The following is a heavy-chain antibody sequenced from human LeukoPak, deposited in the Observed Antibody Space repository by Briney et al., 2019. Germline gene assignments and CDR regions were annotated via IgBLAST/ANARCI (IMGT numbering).Heavy chain of an antibody. J-gene: IGHJ3*02. CDR1: GFTFSDYY. D-gene: IGHD3-9*01. V-gene: IGHV3-11*04. CDR3: ARGMSRYFDWLFETGDAFDI. CDR2: ISSSGSTI. Sequence: GGSLRLSCAASGFTFSDYYMSWIRQAPGKGLEWVSYISSSGSTIYYADSVKGRFTISRDNAKNSLYLQMNSLRAEDTAVYYCARGMSRYFDWLFETGDAFDIWGQGTMVTVSS.